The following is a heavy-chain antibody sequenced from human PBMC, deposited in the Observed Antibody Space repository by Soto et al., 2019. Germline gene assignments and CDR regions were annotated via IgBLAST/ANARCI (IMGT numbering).Heavy chain of an antibody. CDR2: TDYSGST. CDR1: GGSISSSSYY. Sequence: QLQLQESGPGLVKPSETLSLTCTVSGGSISSSSYYWGWIRQPPGKGREWIGSTDYSGSTYYNPSFKSQVTISVHTSGNQFPLKRSSVTAADTAVYYCAGEYSSSSRGGVTAGFDPWGQGTLVTVSS. CDR3: AGEYSSSSRGGVTAGFDP. D-gene: IGHD6-6*01. J-gene: IGHJ5*02. V-gene: IGHV4-39*01.